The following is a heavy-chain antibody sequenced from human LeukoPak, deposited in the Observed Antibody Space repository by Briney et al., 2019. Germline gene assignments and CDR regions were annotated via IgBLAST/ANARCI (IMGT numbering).Heavy chain of an antibody. CDR3: AREDLDYYDSSGSEYFQH. D-gene: IGHD3-22*01. J-gene: IGHJ1*01. CDR1: GYSFTGYY. Sequence: ASVKVSCKASGYSFTGYYMRWVRQAPGQGLEWMGWINPNSGGTNYAQKFQGRVTMTRDTSISTAYMELSRLRSDGTAVYYCAREDLDYYDSSGSEYFQHWGQGTLVTVSS. V-gene: IGHV1-2*02. CDR2: INPNSGGT.